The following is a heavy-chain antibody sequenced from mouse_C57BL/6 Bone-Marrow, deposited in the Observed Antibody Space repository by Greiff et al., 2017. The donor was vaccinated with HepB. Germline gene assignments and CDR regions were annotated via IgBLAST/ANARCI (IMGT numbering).Heavy chain of an antibody. D-gene: IGHD2-3*01. CDR1: GYTFTDYN. J-gene: IGHJ3*01. CDR3: AEGWLLLAY. V-gene: IGHV1-22*01. CDR2: INPNNGGT. Sequence: EVQGVESGPELVKPGASVKMSCKASGYTFTDYNMHWVKQSHGKSLEWIGYINPNNGGTSYNQKFKGKATLTVNKSSSTAYMELRSLTSEDSAVYYCAEGWLLLAYWGQGTLVTVSA.